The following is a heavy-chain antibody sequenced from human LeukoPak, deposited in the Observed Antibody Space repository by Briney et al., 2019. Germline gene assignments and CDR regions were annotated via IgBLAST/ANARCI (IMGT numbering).Heavy chain of an antibody. CDR3: AGSDSSGRGYDY. J-gene: IGHJ4*02. Sequence: SETLSLTCTVSGGSISSYYWSWIRQPAGKGLEWIGRIYTSGSTNYNPSLKSRVTMSVDTPKNQFSLKLSSVTAADTAVYYCAGSDSSGRGYDYWGQGTLVTVSS. CDR1: GGSISSYY. V-gene: IGHV4-4*07. CDR2: IYTSGST. D-gene: IGHD3-22*01.